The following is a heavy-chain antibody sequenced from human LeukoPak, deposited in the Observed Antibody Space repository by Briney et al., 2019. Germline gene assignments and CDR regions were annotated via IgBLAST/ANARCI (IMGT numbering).Heavy chain of an antibody. V-gene: IGHV4-34*01. Sequence: PSETLSLTCAVYDGSFSGYYWSWIRQPPGKGLEWIGEINHSGSTNYNPSLKSRVTISVDTSKNQFSLKLSSVTAADTAVYYCARARGGYCSSTSCYTGRYYFDYWGQGTLVTVSS. J-gene: IGHJ4*02. CDR1: DGSFSGYY. CDR3: ARARGGYCSSTSCYTGRYYFDY. CDR2: INHSGST. D-gene: IGHD2-2*02.